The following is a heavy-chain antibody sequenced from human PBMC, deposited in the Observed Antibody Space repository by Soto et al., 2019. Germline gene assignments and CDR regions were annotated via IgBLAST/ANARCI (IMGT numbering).Heavy chain of an antibody. Sequence: QITLKESGPTLVKPTQTLTLTCTFSGFSLSTSGVGVGWIRQPPGKALEWLALIYWNDDKRYSPSMKSRLTITKDTSKNQVVLTMTNMDPVDTATYYCAHMPRSSGYDGYYFDYWGQGTLVTVSS. V-gene: IGHV2-5*01. D-gene: IGHD3-22*01. CDR1: GFSLSTSGVG. CDR2: IYWNDDK. J-gene: IGHJ4*02. CDR3: AHMPRSSGYDGYYFDY.